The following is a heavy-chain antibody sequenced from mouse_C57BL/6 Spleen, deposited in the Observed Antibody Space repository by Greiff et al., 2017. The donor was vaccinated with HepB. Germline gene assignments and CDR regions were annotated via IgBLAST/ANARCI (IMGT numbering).Heavy chain of an antibody. J-gene: IGHJ4*01. CDR2: INPNYGTT. Sequence: EVQLQQSGPELVKPGASVKMSCKASGYSFTDYNMNWVKQSNGKSLEWIGVINPNYGTTSYNQKFKGKATLTVDQSSSTAYMQLNSLTSEDSAVYYCARQEAAYGKGNYYAMDYWGQGTSVTVSS. V-gene: IGHV1-39*01. D-gene: IGHD2-1*01. CDR3: ARQEAAYGKGNYYAMDY. CDR1: GYSFTDYN.